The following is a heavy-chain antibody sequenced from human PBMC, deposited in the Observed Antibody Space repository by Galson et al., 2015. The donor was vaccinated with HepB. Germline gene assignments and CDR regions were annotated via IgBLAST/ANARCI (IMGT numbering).Heavy chain of an antibody. CDR2: TYYRSKWYN. Sequence: CAISGDSVSSNSAAWNWIRQSPSRGLEWLGRTYYRSKWYNDYAVSVKSRITINPDTSKNQFSLQLNSVTPEDTAVYYCARVLGIFRALCSSTSCYQENWFDPWGQGTLVTVSS. CDR1: GDSVSSNSAA. J-gene: IGHJ5*02. D-gene: IGHD2-2*01. V-gene: IGHV6-1*01. CDR3: ARVLGIFRALCSSTSCYQENWFDP.